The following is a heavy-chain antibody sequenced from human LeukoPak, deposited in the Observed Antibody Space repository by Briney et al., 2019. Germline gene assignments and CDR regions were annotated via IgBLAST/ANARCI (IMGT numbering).Heavy chain of an antibody. CDR1: GGSFSGYY. D-gene: IGHD1-26*01. CDR3: ARHPGGSYYVPFDY. V-gene: IGHV4-34*01. J-gene: IGHJ4*02. Sequence: SETLSLTCAVYGGSFSGYYWSWIRQPPGKGLEWIREINHSGSTNYNPSLKSRVTISVDTSKNQFSLKLSSVTAADTAVYYCARHPGGSYYVPFDYWGQGTLVTVSS. CDR2: INHSGST.